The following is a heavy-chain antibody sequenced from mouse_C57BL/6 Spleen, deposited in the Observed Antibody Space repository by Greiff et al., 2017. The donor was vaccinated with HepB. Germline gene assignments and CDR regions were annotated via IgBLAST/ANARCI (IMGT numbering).Heavy chain of an antibody. D-gene: IGHD1-1*01. J-gene: IGHJ4*01. V-gene: IGHV14-3*01. CDR1: GFNIKNTY. CDR2: IDPANGNT. CDR3: ASDYYGSSYAMDY. Sequence: VQLKESVAELVRPGASVKLSCTASGFNIKNTYMHWVKQRPEQGLEWIGRIDPANGNTKYAPKFQGKATITADTSSNTAYLQLSSLTSEDTAIYYCASDYYGSSYAMDYWGQGTSVTVSS.